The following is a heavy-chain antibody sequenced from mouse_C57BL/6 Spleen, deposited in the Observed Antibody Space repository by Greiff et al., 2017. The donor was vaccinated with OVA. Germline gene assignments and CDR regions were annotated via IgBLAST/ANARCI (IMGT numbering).Heavy chain of an antibody. CDR3: ARRGSTRGFAY. V-gene: IGHV1-61*01. CDR1: GYTFTSYW. Sequence: QVQLQQPGAELVRPGSSVKLSCKASGYTFTSYWMDWVKQRPGQGLEWIGNIYPSDSETHYNQKFKDKATLTVDKSSSTAYMQLSSLTSEDSAVYYCARRGSTRGFAYWGQGTLVTVSA. CDR2: IYPSDSET. J-gene: IGHJ3*01. D-gene: IGHD2-1*01.